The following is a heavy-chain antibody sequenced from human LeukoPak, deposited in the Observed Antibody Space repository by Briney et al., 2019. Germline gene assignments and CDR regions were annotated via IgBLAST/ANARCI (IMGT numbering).Heavy chain of an antibody. D-gene: IGHD3-22*01. CDR3: ARDYYDSRGEAFDI. CDR2: IFYVGST. J-gene: IGHJ3*02. Sequence: ASETLSLTCTVSGDSIGSHYWSWNRQPPGKGLQWIGYIFYVGSTNYNPSLKSRVTISVDTSKNQFSLKLNSVTAADTAVYYYARDYYDSRGEAFDIWGQGTMLTVSS. V-gene: IGHV4-59*11. CDR1: GDSIGSHY.